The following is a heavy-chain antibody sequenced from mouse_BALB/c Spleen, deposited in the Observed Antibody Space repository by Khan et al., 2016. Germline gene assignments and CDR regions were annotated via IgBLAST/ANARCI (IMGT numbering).Heavy chain of an antibody. D-gene: IGHD3-3*01. V-gene: IGHV3-8*02. J-gene: IGHJ4*01. Sequence: EVQLLESGPSLVKPSQTLSLTCSVTGDSITSGYWNWIRKFPGNKLEYMGYISYSGSTYYNPSLKSRISITRDTSKNQYYLQLNSVTTEDTATYYCARYENFRDDGDAMDDWGQGTSVTVSS. CDR3: ARYENFRDDGDAMDD. CDR1: GDSITSGY. CDR2: ISYSGST.